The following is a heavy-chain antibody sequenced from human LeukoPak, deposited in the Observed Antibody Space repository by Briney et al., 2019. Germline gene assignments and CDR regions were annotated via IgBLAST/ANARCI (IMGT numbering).Heavy chain of an antibody. D-gene: IGHD2-15*01. Sequence: PGGSLRLPCAASGFTFSDYYMSWIRQAPGKGLEWVSYISSSGSTIYYADSVKGRFTISRDNAKNSLYLQMNSLRAEDTAVYYCARLEDDCSGGSRRSSLLDYWGQGTLVTVSS. CDR3: ARLEDDCSGGSRRSSLLDY. V-gene: IGHV3-11*01. CDR1: GFTFSDYY. J-gene: IGHJ4*02. CDR2: ISSSGSTI.